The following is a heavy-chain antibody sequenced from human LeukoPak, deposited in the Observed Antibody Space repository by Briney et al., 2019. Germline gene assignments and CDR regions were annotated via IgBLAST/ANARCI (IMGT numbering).Heavy chain of an antibody. CDR2: ISYDGSNK. CDR3: AKDLDWDY. Sequence: GRSLRLSCAASGFTFSSYGMHWVRQAPGKGPEWVAVISYDGSNKYYADSVKGRFTISRDNSKNTLYLQMNSLRAEDTAVYYCAKDLDWDYWGQGTLVTVSS. D-gene: IGHD2-21*01. J-gene: IGHJ4*02. V-gene: IGHV3-30*18. CDR1: GFTFSSYG.